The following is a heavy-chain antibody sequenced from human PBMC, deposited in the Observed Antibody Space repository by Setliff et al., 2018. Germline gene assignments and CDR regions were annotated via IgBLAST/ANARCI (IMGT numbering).Heavy chain of an antibody. J-gene: IGHJ4*02. Sequence: VASVKVSCKASGYTLINYGISWVRQAPGQGLEWMGWIGAYTGNTNYAQKFQGRVTMTTDTSTSTAYMELRSLRSDDTAVHYCSRLVRYCTTTTCQSVPGAEVWGQGTLVTVSS. CDR2: IGAYTGNT. CDR3: SRLVRYCTTTTCQSVPGAEV. D-gene: IGHD2-8*01. V-gene: IGHV1-18*01. CDR1: GYTLINYG.